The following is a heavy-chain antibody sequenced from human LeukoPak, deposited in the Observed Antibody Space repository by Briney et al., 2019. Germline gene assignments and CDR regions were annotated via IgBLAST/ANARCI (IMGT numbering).Heavy chain of an antibody. CDR2: INPNSGGT. CDR3: ARTASITIFGVPFPGY. D-gene: IGHD3-3*01. Sequence: VSVKVSCKASGYTFTGYYMHWVRQAPGQGLEWMGWINPNSGGTNYAQKFQGRVTMTRDTSISTAYMELSRLRSDDTAVYYCARTASITIFGVPFPGYWGQGTLVTVSS. V-gene: IGHV1-2*02. J-gene: IGHJ4*02. CDR1: GYTFTGYY.